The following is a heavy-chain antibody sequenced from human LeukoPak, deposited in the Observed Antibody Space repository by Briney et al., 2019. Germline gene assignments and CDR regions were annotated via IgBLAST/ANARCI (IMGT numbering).Heavy chain of an antibody. V-gene: IGHV3-30*18. J-gene: IGHJ6*02. CDR2: ISYDGSNK. D-gene: IGHD3-10*01. Sequence: PGGSLRLSCAASGFTFSSYGMHWVRQAPGKGLEWVAVISYDGSNKYYADSVKGRFTISRDNSKNTLYLQMNSLRAEDTAVYYCAKDLRGGDPYGMDVWGQGTTVTVSS. CDR3: AKDLRGGDPYGMDV. CDR1: GFTFSSYG.